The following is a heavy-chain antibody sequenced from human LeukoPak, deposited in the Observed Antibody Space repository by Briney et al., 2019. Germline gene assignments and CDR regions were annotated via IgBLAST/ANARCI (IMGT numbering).Heavy chain of an antibody. CDR2: IRSKAYGGTT. J-gene: IGHJ4*02. D-gene: IGHD6-19*01. V-gene: IGHV3-49*03. Sequence: PGGSLRLSCTASGFTLGDYAMSWFRQAPGKGLEWVGFIRSKAYGGTTEYAASVKGRFTISRDDSKSIAYLQMNSLKTEDTAVYYCTASSGWYYFDYWGQGTLVTVSS. CDR1: GFTLGDYA. CDR3: TASSGWYYFDY.